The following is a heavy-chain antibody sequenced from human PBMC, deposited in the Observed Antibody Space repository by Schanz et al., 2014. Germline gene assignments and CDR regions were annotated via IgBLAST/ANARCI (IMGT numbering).Heavy chain of an antibody. CDR1: GYTLTELS. CDR2: FDPEDGET. CDR3: ATISMVRGSPYY. V-gene: IGHV1-24*01. J-gene: IGHJ4*02. D-gene: IGHD3-10*01. Sequence: QVQLVQSGAEVKKPGASVKVSCKVSGYTLTELSIHWVRQVPGKGLEWMGGFDPEDGETIYAQKFQGRVTMTEDTSADTAYMELSSLRSEDTAVYYCATISMVRGSPYYWGQGTLVTVSS.